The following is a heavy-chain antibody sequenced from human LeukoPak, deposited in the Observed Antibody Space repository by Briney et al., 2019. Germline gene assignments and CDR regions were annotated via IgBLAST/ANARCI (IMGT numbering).Heavy chain of an antibody. D-gene: IGHD3-3*01. CDR3: ASSPYYDFWSGYPYFDY. CDR1: GGSISSYY. Sequence: SETLSLTCTVSGGSISSYYWSWIRQPPGKGLEWIGYIYYSGSTNYNPSLKSRVTISVDTSKNQFSLKLGSVTAADTAVYYCASSPYYDFWSGYPYFDYWGQGTLVTVSS. V-gene: IGHV4-59*01. CDR2: IYYSGST. J-gene: IGHJ4*02.